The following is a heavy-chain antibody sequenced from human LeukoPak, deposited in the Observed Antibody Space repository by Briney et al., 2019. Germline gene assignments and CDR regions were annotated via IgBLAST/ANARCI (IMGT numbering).Heavy chain of an antibody. Sequence: ASVKVSCKASGYTFTSYDINWVRQATGQGLEWMGWMNPNSGNTGYAQKFQGRVTMTRNTSISTAYMELSGLRSEDTAVYYCARSYYDSSGYYQTFDPWGQGTLVTVSS. J-gene: IGHJ5*02. CDR3: ARSYYDSSGYYQTFDP. D-gene: IGHD3-22*01. CDR2: MNPNSGNT. CDR1: GYTFTSYD. V-gene: IGHV1-8*01.